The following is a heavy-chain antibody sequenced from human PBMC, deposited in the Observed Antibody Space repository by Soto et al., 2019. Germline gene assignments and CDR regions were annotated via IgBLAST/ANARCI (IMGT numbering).Heavy chain of an antibody. J-gene: IGHJ4*02. V-gene: IGHV3-23*01. Sequence: GGSLRLSCAASGFTFSSYAMSWVRQAPGKGLEWVSAISGSGGSTYYADSVKGRFTISRDNSKNTLYLQMNSLRAEDPAVYYCAKDPLTVQLERRLDYWGQGTLVTVSS. CDR2: ISGSGGST. CDR1: GFTFSSYA. D-gene: IGHD1-1*01. CDR3: AKDPLTVQLERRLDY.